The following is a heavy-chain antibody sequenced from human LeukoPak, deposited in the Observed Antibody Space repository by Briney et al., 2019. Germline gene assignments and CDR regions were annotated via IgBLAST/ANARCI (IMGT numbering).Heavy chain of an antibody. CDR1: GGTFSSYA. CDR3: ASPYCSSTSCSDAFDI. J-gene: IGHJ3*02. V-gene: IGHV1-69*05. D-gene: IGHD2-2*01. CDR2: IIPIFGTA. Sequence: SVKVSCKASGGTFSSYAISWVRQAPGQGLEGMGGIIPIFGTANYAQKFQGRVTITTDESTSTAYMELSSLRSEDTAVYYCASPYCSSTSCSDAFDIWGQGTMVTVSS.